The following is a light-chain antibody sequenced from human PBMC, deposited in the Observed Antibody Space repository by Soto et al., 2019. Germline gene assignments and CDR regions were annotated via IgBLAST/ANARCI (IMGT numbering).Light chain of an antibody. V-gene: IGLV2-14*01. J-gene: IGLJ1*01. CDR1: SRDVGGYNY. CDR2: DVS. Sequence: QSALTQPASVSGSPGLSITISCTGTSRDVGGYNYVSWYQQHPGKAPKLMIYDVSNRPSGVSNRFSGSKSGNTASLTISGLQAEDEADYYCSSYTSSSTPYVFGTGTKVTVL. CDR3: SSYTSSSTPYV.